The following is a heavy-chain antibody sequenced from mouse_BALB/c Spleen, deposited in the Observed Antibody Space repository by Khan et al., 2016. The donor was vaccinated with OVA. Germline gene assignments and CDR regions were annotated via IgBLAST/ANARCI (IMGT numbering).Heavy chain of an antibody. CDR3: ARTARIKY. D-gene: IGHD1-2*01. CDR1: GYSITSGYG. Sequence: VQLKESGPGLVKPSQSLSLTCTVTGYSITSGYGWNWIRQFPGNKLEWMGYISNSGSTNYNPSLTSRITITRDTSKNQFFLQLNSVTTEDTATYYCARTARIKYWGQGTTLTVSS. J-gene: IGHJ2*01. V-gene: IGHV3-2*02. CDR2: ISNSGST.